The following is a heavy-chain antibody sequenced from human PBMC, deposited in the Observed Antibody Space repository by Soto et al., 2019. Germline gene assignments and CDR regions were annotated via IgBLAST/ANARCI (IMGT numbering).Heavy chain of an antibody. CDR2: IYHSGST. CDR1: GGSISSSSYF. CDR3: ARRAGYSSGRRWFDP. D-gene: IGHD3-22*01. J-gene: IGHJ5*02. V-gene: IGHV4-39*01. Sequence: SETLSLTCTVSGGSISSSSYFWGWIRQPPGKGLEWIGSIYHSGSTSDNPSLRSRVTISVDTSKNQFSLKLSSVTAADTAVYFCARRAGYSSGRRWFDPWGQGTLVTVSS.